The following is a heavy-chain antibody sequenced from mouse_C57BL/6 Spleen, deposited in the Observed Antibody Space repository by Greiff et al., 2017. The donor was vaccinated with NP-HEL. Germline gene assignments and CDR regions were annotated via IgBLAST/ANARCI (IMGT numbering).Heavy chain of an antibody. D-gene: IGHD2-2*01. CDR3: ARGGWLRYAMDY. Sequence: EVQLQQSGPELVKPGASVKISCKASGYTFTDYYMNWVKQSHGKSLEWIGDINPNNGGTSYNQKFKGKATLTVDKSSSTAYMELRSLTSEDSAVYYCARGGWLRYAMDYWGQGTSVTVSS. J-gene: IGHJ4*01. CDR1: GYTFTDYY. V-gene: IGHV1-26*01. CDR2: INPNNGGT.